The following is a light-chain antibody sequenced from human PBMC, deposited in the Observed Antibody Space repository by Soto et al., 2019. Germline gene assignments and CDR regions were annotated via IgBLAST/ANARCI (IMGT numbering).Light chain of an antibody. J-gene: IGKJ1*01. CDR2: GAS. V-gene: IGKV3-20*01. CDR3: QDYGTSWT. Sequence: DIVLTQSPGTLSLSPGERTTLACRASQSVSTKLAWYQQKPGQAPRLLISGASSRATGIPDRFSGSGSGTDFTLTINRLEPEDFAVYYCQDYGTSWTFGQGTKVDIK. CDR1: QSVSTK.